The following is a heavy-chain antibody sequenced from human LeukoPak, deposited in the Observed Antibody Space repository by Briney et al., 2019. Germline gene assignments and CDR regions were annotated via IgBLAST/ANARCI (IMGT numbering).Heavy chain of an antibody. J-gene: IGHJ4*02. CDR3: ARDRVAVVRGVSASDY. CDR1: GFTFNNYG. D-gene: IGHD3-10*01. V-gene: IGHV3-21*01. CDR2: ISPSSSL. Sequence: GGSLRLSCAASGFTFNNYGMNWVRQAPGKGLEWVSSISPSSSLYYTDSVKGRFTISRDNAKNSLYLQMNSLRAEDTAVYYCARDRVAVVRGVSASDYWGQGTLVTVSS.